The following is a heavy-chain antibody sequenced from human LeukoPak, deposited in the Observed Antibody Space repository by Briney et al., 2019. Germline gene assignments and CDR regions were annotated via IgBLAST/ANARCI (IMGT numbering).Heavy chain of an antibody. CDR1: GGSISSYY. CDR3: ARSAYGSSWTQYYFDY. CDR2: IYHSGAT. D-gene: IGHD6-13*01. V-gene: IGHV4-59*08. J-gene: IGHJ4*02. Sequence: SETLSLTCTVSGGSISSYYWGWIRQPPGKGLEWIGNIYHSGATYYNPSLSSRVIISVDTSKNQFSLRLSSVTAADTAVYYCARSAYGSSWTQYYFDYWGQGILVTVSS.